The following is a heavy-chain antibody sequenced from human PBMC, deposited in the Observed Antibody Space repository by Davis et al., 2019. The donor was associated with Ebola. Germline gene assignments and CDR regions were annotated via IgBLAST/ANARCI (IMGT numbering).Heavy chain of an antibody. V-gene: IGHV3-23*01. CDR2: ISGAGI. J-gene: IGHJ4*02. D-gene: IGHD5/OR15-5a*01. Sequence: GESLKISCAASGFTFSNYAMTWVRQAPGKGLEWVSTISGAGIYYTDSVKGRFTVSRDNSKNTVCLQMNSLSAEDTAVYYCVKGLNVYDYWGQGTLVTVSS. CDR1: GFTFSNYA. CDR3: VKGLNVYDY.